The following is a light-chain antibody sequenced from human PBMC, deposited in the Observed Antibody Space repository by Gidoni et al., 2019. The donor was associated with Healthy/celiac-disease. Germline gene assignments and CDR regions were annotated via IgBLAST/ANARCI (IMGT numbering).Light chain of an antibody. Sequence: EIVMTQSPATLSVSPGERATLSCRASQSVSSNLDWYQQKPGQAPRLLIYGASTRATGIPARCSGSGSGTEFTLTISSRQSEDFAVYYCQQYNNWPPYTFGQGTKLEIK. J-gene: IGKJ2*01. CDR1: QSVSSN. V-gene: IGKV3-15*01. CDR3: QQYNNWPPYT. CDR2: GAS.